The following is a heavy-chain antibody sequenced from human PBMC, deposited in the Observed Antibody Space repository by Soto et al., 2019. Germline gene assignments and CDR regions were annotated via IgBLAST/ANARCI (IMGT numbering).Heavy chain of an antibody. D-gene: IGHD1-7*01. J-gene: IGHJ4*02. CDR3: AKDRNYPRDQFHY. CDR1: GFTFSTYA. V-gene: IGHV3-23*01. Sequence: GGSLRLSCAASGFTFSTYALSWVRQAPGKGLEWVSAISANGKGINYADSVRGRFTISRDNSKNTIFLHMDSLRAEDTAVYYCAKDRNYPRDQFHYWGQGTLVTVSS. CDR2: ISANGKGI.